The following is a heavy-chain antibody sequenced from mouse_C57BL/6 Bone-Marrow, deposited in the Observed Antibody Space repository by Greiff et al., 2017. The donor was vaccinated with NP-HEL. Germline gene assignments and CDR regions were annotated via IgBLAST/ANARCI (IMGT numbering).Heavy chain of an antibody. Sequence: VQLQQPGAELVKPGASVKVSCKASGYTFTSYWMHWVKQRPGQGLEWIGRIHPSDSDTNYNQKFKGKATLTVYKSSSTAYMQLSSLTSEDSAVYYCAMAITTVDYFDYWGQGTTLTVSS. J-gene: IGHJ2*01. CDR1: GYTFTSYW. D-gene: IGHD1-1*01. CDR3: AMAITTVDYFDY. CDR2: IHPSDSDT. V-gene: IGHV1-74*01.